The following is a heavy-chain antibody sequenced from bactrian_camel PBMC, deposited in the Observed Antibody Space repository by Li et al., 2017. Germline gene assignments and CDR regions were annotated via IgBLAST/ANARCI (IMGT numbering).Heavy chain of an antibody. J-gene: IGHJ6*01. D-gene: IGHD5*01. CDR2: VDSDGTT. CDR1: GHSYSGYC. V-gene: IGHV3S53*01. Sequence: QVQLVESGGGSVQAGGSLRLSCQRSGHSYSGYCMGWVRQAPGKQREGVAAVDSDGTTTYADSVKGRFTISRDNAKNTVYLQMNSLKPEDTAVYYCANRGLTTVTADSSWGQGTQVTVS. CDR3: ANRGLTTVTADSS.